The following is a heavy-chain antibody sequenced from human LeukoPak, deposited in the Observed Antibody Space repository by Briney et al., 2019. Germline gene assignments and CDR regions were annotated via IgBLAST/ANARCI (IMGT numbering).Heavy chain of an antibody. CDR1: GYTLTSYD. D-gene: IGHD6-19*01. Sequence: GASVKVSCKASGYTLTSYDINWVRPATGQGLEWMGWMNPNSGNTGYAQKFQGRVTMTRNTSISTAYMELSSLRSEDTAVYYCAKGPRYGYRLSSGWFDYRGQGTLVTVSS. CDR3: AKGPRYGYRLSSGWFDY. CDR2: MNPNSGNT. J-gene: IGHJ4*02. V-gene: IGHV1-8*01.